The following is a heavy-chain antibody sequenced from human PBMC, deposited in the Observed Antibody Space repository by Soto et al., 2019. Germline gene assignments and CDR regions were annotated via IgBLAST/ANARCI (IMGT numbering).Heavy chain of an antibody. CDR2: ISSSSTYR. CDR1: GFTFSSYS. CDR3: ASVVDYYDPYYYYGMDV. V-gene: IGHV3-21*01. J-gene: IGHJ6*02. D-gene: IGHD3-22*01. Sequence: EEQLVESGGGLVKPGGSLRLSCAASGFTFSSYSMIWVRQAPGKGLEWVSSISSSSTYRYYADSVKGRFTISRDNAKNALYLQMNSLRAEDTAVYYCASVVDYYDPYYYYGMDVWGQGTTVTVSS.